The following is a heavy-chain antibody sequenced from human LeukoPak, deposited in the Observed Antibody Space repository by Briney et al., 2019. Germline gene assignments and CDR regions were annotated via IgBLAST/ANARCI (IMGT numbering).Heavy chain of an antibody. Sequence: PGGSLRLSCAASGFTVSSNYMSWVRQAPGKGLEWVSVIYSGGSTYYADSAKGRFTISRDNSKNTLYLQMNSLRAEDTAVYYCARPSYDSSGYLDGAFDIWGQGTMVTVSS. J-gene: IGHJ3*02. CDR2: IYSGGST. CDR3: ARPSYDSSGYLDGAFDI. CDR1: GFTVSSNY. V-gene: IGHV3-53*01. D-gene: IGHD3-22*01.